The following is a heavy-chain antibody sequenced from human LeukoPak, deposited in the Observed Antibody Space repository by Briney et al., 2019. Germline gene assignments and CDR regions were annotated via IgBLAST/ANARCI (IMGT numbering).Heavy chain of an antibody. V-gene: IGHV1-46*01. CDR3: ARGSSYGDHPYYFDY. CDR2: INPSGGST. CDR1: GYTFTSHY. D-gene: IGHD4-17*01. J-gene: IGHJ4*02. Sequence: GASVKVSCKASGYTFTSHYMHWVRQAPGQGLEWMGIINPSGGSTSYAQKFQGRVTMTRDTSTSTVYMELSSLRSEDTAVYYCARGSSYGDHPYYFDYWGQGTLVTVSS.